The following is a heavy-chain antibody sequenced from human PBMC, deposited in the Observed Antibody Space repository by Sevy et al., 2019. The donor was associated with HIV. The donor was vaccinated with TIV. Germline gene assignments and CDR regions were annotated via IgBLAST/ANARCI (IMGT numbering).Heavy chain of an antibody. J-gene: IGHJ4*02. CDR3: ARSNPYYDFWSGYMTSGYFDF. Sequence: SETLSLTCIVSGDSISSSSYYWGWIRQPPGKGLDWIASISYSGNTYYNPSLKSRTTMSIDTSKNQFFLTLNSVTAPDAAVYYCARSNPYYDFWSGYMTSGYFDFWGPGTLVTVSS. D-gene: IGHD3-3*01. CDR2: ISYSGNT. V-gene: IGHV4-39*01. CDR1: GDSISSSSYY.